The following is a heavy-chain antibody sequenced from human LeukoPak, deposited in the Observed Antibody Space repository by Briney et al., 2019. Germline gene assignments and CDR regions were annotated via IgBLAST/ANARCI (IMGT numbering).Heavy chain of an antibody. V-gene: IGHV4-34*01. J-gene: IGHJ6*03. CDR3: ARARYYYYYYMDV. Sequence: SETLSLTCAVYGGSFSGYYWSWIRKPPGKGLEWIGEINHSGSTNYNPSLKSRVTISVDTSKNQFSLKLSSVTAADTAVYYCARARYYYYYYMDVWGKGTTVTISS. CDR1: GGSFSGYY. CDR2: INHSGST.